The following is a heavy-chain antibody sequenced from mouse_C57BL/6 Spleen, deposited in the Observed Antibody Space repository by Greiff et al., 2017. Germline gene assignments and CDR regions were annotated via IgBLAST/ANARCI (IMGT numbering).Heavy chain of an antibody. CDR2: IDPSDSYT. CDR3: ARGDMTGTNAMDY. D-gene: IGHD4-1*01. V-gene: IGHV1-69*01. J-gene: IGHJ4*01. CDR1: GYTFTSYW. Sequence: QVQLQQPGAELVMPGASVKLSCKASGYTFTSYWMHWVKQRPGQGLEWIGEIDPSDSYTNYNQKFKGKSTLTVDKSSSTAYMQLSSLTSENSAVYYCARGDMTGTNAMDYWGQGTSVTVSS.